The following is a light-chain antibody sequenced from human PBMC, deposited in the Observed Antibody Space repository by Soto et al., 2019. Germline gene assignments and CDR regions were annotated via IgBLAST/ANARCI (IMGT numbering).Light chain of an antibody. J-gene: IGKJ1*01. CDR3: PPYNSYSWA. V-gene: IGKV1-5*01. Sequence: DSVMIGGRCPLKASVGDRVTITCQASQSISSWVAGYQQRRGKTPKLLNDDASIVESGVASSFSGGGSGTEFTLNISSLQPDHFATYYCPPYNSYSWAFGQATTV. CDR1: QSISSW. CDR2: DAS.